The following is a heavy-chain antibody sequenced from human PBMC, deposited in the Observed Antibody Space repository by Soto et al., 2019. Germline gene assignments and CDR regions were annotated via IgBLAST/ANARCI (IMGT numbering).Heavy chain of an antibody. Sequence: GASQKSSCQGSGYSCSSTWIRWVPQLPRKGLEWMGRIDPSDSYTNYSPSFQGHVTISADKSISTAYLQWSSLKASDTAMYYCATDSSELRCDYWGQGFLDTVT. CDR3: ATDSSELRCDY. V-gene: IGHV5-10-1*01. CDR2: IDPSDSYT. J-gene: IGHJ4*02. CDR1: GYSCSSTW. D-gene: IGHD4-17*01.